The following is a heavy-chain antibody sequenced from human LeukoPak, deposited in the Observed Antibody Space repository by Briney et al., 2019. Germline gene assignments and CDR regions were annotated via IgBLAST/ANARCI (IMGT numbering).Heavy chain of an antibody. V-gene: IGHV4-59*01. CDR1: GGSINNYY. J-gene: IGHJ5*02. CDR2: IYYSGST. Sequence: PSETLSLTCTVSGGSINNYYWSWIRQPPGKGLEWIGYIYYSGSTNYNPSLKSRVTISVDTSKNQFSLKLSSVTAADTAVYYCARSIYDFWSGYYTRWFDPWGQGTLVTVSS. D-gene: IGHD3-3*01. CDR3: ARSIYDFWSGYYTRWFDP.